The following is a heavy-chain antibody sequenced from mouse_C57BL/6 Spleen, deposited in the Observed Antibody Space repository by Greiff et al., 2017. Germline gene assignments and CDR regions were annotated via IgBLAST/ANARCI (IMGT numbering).Heavy chain of an antibody. D-gene: IGHD2-3*01. CDR2: FVPDTGGT. CDR3: TRGDGYYDY. J-gene: IGHJ2*01. Sequence: QVQLQQSGAELVRPAASVSLSCSVSGYSFTDDELHCLMQPSVRGLDWIGAFVPDTGGTPYNQKFKGKAILTADKSSSTAYMELRSMTSEDSAVYYCTRGDGYYDYWGQGTTLTVSS. CDR1: GYSFTDDE. V-gene: IGHV1-15*01.